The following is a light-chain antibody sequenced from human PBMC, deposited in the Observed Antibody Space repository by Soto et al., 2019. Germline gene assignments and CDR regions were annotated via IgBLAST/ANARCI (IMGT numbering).Light chain of an antibody. CDR3: SSYSSSSTLFV. V-gene: IGLV2-11*01. Sequence: QSVLTQPRSVSGSPGQSVTISCTGTSSDVGGYNYVSWYQHHPGKAPKLMIYDVSKRPSGVPDRFSGSKSGNTASLTISGLQAEDEADYFCSSYSSSSTLFVFGTGTKVTVL. CDR1: SSDVGGYNY. J-gene: IGLJ1*01. CDR2: DVS.